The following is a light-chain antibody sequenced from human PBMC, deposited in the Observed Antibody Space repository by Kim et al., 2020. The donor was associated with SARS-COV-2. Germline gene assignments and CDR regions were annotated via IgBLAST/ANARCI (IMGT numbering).Light chain of an antibody. J-gene: IGLJ3*02. CDR3: QTWGTGTWV. CDR1: SGHTNYA. Sequence: QLVLTQSPSASASLGAPVKLTCTLSSGHTNYAITWHQQQPEKGPRYLLKINSDGSHSKGDGLPDRFSGSSSGAERYLTISSLQSEDEADYYCQTWGTGTWVFGGGTQLTVL. V-gene: IGLV4-69*01. CDR2: INSDGSH.